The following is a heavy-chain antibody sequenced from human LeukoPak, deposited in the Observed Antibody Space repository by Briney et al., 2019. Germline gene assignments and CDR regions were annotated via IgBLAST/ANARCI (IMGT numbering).Heavy chain of an antibody. CDR2: ISGSGGST. V-gene: IGHV3-23*01. CDR1: GFTFSSYA. CDR3: ATTYYDFWRAHSTWFDP. J-gene: IGHJ5*02. Sequence: GGSLRLSCAASGFTFSSYAMSWVRQAPGDGLEWVSAISGSGGSTYYADSEKGRVTISRDNSKNTLYLQMNSLRAEDTALYYCATTYYDFWRAHSTWFDPWGQGTLVTVSS. D-gene: IGHD3-3*01.